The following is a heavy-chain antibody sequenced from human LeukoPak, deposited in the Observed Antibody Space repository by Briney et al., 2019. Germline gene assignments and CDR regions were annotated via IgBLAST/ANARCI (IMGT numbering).Heavy chain of an antibody. V-gene: IGHV4-34*01. CDR3: ARLVPERFFQLNPEGYYDY. J-gene: IGHJ4*02. Sequence: SETLSLTCAISDEPFSGYYWGWIRQPPGKGLELIGEINRNGNTDYKPSLKNRVSMSIDTSKNQFSLKLISVTAADTAVYYCARLVPERFFQLNPEGYYDYWGQGTLVTVSS. CDR2: INRNGNT. CDR1: DEPFSGYY. D-gene: IGHD3-3*01.